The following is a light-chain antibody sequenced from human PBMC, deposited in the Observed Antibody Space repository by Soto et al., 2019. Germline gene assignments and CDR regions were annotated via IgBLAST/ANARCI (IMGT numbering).Light chain of an antibody. CDR1: QSIKNNQ. CDR2: GAS. Sequence: EDVLTQSPGTLSLSPGERATLSCRASQSIKNNQLAWYKQTPGQAPRLLIYGASSRATGIPDRFSSSGSGTDFTLTISRLEPEDFAVYYCQQHGISHITFGQGTKV. CDR3: QQHGISHIT. J-gene: IGKJ1*01. V-gene: IGKV3-20*01.